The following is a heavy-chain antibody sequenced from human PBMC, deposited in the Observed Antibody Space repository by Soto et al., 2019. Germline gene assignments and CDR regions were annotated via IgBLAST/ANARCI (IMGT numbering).Heavy chain of an antibody. J-gene: IGHJ6*02. D-gene: IGHD4-17*01. CDR1: GGTFSSYA. CDR3: ARGDYGDYYYYGMDV. CDR2: IIPIFGTA. Sequence: ASVKVSCKASGGTFSSYAISWVRQAPGQGLEWMGGIIPIFGTANYAQKFQGRVTITADESTSTAYMELSSLRSEDTAVYYCARGDYGDYYYYGMDVWGQGTTVTVSS. V-gene: IGHV1-69*13.